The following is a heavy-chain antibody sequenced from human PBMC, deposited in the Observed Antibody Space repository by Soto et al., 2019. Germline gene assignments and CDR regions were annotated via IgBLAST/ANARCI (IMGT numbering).Heavy chain of an antibody. CDR1: GFTFSNAW. CDR3: TTAIVGATKPFDY. Sequence: GGSLRLSCAASGFTFSNAWMSWVRQAPGKGLEWVGRIKSKTDGGTTDYAAPVKGRFTISRDDSKNTLYLQMNSLKTEDTAVYYCTTAIVGATKPFDYWGQGTLVTVSS. J-gene: IGHJ4*02. V-gene: IGHV3-15*01. CDR2: IKSKTDGGTT. D-gene: IGHD1-26*01.